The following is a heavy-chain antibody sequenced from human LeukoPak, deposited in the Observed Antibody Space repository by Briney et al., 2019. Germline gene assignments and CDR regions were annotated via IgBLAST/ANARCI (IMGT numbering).Heavy chain of an antibody. V-gene: IGHV1-2*06. CDR1: GYTYTGHY. D-gene: IGHD1-20*01. Sequence: ASVKVSCKASGYTYTGHYMHWVRQAPGQGLEWMGRINPNSGGTNYAQKFQGTVTMTRDTSISTAYMELSRLRSDDTAVYYCARDHPNWNPFDYWGQGTLVTVSS. J-gene: IGHJ4*02. CDR3: ARDHPNWNPFDY. CDR2: INPNSGGT.